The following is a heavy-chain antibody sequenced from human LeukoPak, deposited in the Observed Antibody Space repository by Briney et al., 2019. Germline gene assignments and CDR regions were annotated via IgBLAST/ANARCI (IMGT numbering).Heavy chain of an antibody. V-gene: IGHV3-23*01. CDR2: LSAGGGDT. CDR1: GFTFSSYA. D-gene: IGHD6-13*01. Sequence: PGGSLRLSCAASGFTFSSYAMSWVRQAPGKRLEWVAVLSAGGGDTYYADSVKGRFTISRDNSKNTLYLQMNSPRVEDTAVYYCARGMRAGISRNWGQGTLVTVSS. J-gene: IGHJ4*02. CDR3: ARGMRAGISRN.